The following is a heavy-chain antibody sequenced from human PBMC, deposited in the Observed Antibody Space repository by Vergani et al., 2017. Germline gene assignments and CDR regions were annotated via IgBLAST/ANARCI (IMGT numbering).Heavy chain of an antibody. CDR2: INPNRGGT. J-gene: IGHJ4*02. D-gene: IGHD1-1*01. CDR1: GYTFTGYY. CDR3: ARVRGYNWNDLSLYFDY. V-gene: IGHV1-2*02. Sequence: QVQLVQSGAEVKKPGASVKVSCKASGYTFTGYYMHWVRQAPGQGLEWMGWINPNRGGTNYAQKFQGRVTMTRDTSISTAYMERGRLGSDDTAVYYCARVRGYNWNDLSLYFDYWGQGTLVTVSS.